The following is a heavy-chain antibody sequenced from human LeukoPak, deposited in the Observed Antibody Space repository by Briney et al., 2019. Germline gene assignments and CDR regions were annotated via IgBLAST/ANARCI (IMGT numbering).Heavy chain of an antibody. V-gene: IGHV4-59*01. J-gene: IGHJ4*02. Sequence: SETLSLTCTVSGGSISSYYWSWIRQPPGKGLEWIGYIYYSGSTNYNPSLKSRVTISVDTSKNQFSLKLSSVTAADTAVYYCARDRMDYDILTGYYRPYYFDYWGQGTLVTVSS. CDR3: ARDRMDYDILTGYYRPYYFDY. D-gene: IGHD3-9*01. CDR2: IYYSGST. CDR1: GGSISSYY.